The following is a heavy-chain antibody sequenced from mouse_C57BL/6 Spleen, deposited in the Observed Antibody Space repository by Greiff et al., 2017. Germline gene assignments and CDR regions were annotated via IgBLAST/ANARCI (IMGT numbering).Heavy chain of an antibody. CDR1: GYTFTSYW. D-gene: IGHD2-4*01. V-gene: IGHV1-50*01. CDR2: IDPSDSYT. Sequence: QVQLQQPGAELVKPGASVKLSCKASGYTFTSYWMQWVKQRPGQGLEWIGEIDPSDSYTNYNQKFKGKATLTVDTSSSTAYMQLSSLTSEDSAVYYCARRDDYDGFDDWGQGTTLTVSS. CDR3: ARRDDYDGFDD. J-gene: IGHJ2*01.